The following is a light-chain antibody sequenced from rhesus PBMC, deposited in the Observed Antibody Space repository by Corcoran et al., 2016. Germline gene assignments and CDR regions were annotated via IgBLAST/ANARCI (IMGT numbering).Light chain of an antibody. Sequence: DIQMTQSPSSLSASVGDTVTITCRASQSIRSWLDWYPRKPGKAPKLRIYKASSLQSGCPSRFSGSGSGTDFTLTISSLQPEDFATYYCLQYSSSPWTFGQGTKVEIK. CDR2: KAS. CDR1: QSIRSW. J-gene: IGKJ1*01. CDR3: LQYSSSPWT. V-gene: IGKV1-22*01.